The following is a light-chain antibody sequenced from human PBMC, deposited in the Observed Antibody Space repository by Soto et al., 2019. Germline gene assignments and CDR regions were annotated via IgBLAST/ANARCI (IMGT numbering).Light chain of an antibody. CDR3: QQYSNWPPEYT. CDR1: RTVYTN. Sequence: EIVMTQSPATLSVSSGERGTLSCRASRTVYTNLACYQQRPGQAPRLLIYGVSTRATDIPGRFSGSGSGTEFTLTIIGLYSEDFAVYYCQQYSNWPPEYTFGQGTKLEI. J-gene: IGKJ2*01. CDR2: GVS. V-gene: IGKV3-15*01.